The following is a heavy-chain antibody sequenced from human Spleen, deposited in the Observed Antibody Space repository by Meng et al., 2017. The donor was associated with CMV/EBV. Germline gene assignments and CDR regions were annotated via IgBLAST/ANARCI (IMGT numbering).Heavy chain of an antibody. D-gene: IGHD4/OR15-4a*01. CDR2: INPNSGGT. J-gene: IGHJ4*02. CDR1: GGTFSSYA. V-gene: IGHV1-2*02. Sequence: ASVKVSCKASGGTFSSYAISWVRQAPGQGLEWMGWINPNSGGTNYAQKFQGRVTMTRDTSITTAYMELSRLRSDDTAVYYCARYGAINGFDFWGQGTLVTVSS. CDR3: ARYGAINGFDF.